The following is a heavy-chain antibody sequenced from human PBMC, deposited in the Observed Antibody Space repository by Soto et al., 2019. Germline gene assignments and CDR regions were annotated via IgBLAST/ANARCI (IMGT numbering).Heavy chain of an antibody. V-gene: IGHV3-23*01. Sequence: EVQLLESGGGLVQPGGSLRLSCAVSGFTFSRHAMSWVRQAPGRGLGWVATIGDSGGMTYYAVSVKGRFTISSDNSRYTLSLQTHSLTAEYTGVYYCAHVVLPQFLERLLPGGTFAIWGRGTMVTVSS. CDR1: GFTFSRHA. J-gene: IGHJ3*02. CDR2: IGDSGGMT. D-gene: IGHD3-3*01. CDR3: AHVVLPQFLERLLPGGTFAI.